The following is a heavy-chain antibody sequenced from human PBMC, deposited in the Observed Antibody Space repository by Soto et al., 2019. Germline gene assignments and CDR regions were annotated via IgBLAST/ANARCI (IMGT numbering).Heavy chain of an antibody. J-gene: IGHJ3*02. CDR3: ARLNYYDSIRAFDI. CDR2: ISYDGSNK. Sequence: PGGSLRLSCAASGFTFSSYAMHWVRQAPGKGLEWVAVISYDGSNKYYADSVKGRFTISRDNSKNTLYLQMNSLRAEDTAVYYCARLNYYDSIRAFDIWGQGTMVTVS. D-gene: IGHD3-22*01. CDR1: GFTFSSYA. V-gene: IGHV3-30-3*01.